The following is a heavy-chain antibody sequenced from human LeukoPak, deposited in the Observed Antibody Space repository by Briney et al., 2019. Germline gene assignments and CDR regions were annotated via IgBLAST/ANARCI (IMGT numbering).Heavy chain of an antibody. J-gene: IGHJ4*02. CDR2: IYHSGST. D-gene: IGHD2-21*01. CDR1: GYSISSGYY. Sequence: SETLSLTCTVSGYSISSGYYWGWIRQPPGKGLEWIGSIYHSGSTYYNPSLKSRVTISVDTSKNQFSLKLSSVTAADTAVYYCARGVRYCGGDCYPYYFDYWGQGTLVTVSS. V-gene: IGHV4-38-2*02. CDR3: ARGVRYCGGDCYPYYFDY.